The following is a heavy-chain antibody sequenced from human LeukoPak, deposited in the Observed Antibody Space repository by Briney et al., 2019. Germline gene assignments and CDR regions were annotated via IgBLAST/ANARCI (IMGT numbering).Heavy chain of an antibody. CDR1: GYTFTGYY. Sequence: ASVKVSCTASGYTFTGYYLHWVRQAPGQGLEWMGWISPGSGGTTYAQKFQGRFTMTRDTSISTAYMELSRLRSDDTAVYFCVRAMTKDHDYWGQGTLVTVSS. CDR2: ISPGSGGT. V-gene: IGHV1-2*02. J-gene: IGHJ4*02. D-gene: IGHD4-11*01. CDR3: VRAMTKDHDY.